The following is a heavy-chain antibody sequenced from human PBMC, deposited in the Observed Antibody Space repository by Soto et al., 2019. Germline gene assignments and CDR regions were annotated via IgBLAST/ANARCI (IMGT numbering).Heavy chain of an antibody. Sequence: QVQLQESGPGLVEPSQTLSLTCTVSGDSISSGYFWSWIRQSPGKGLEWIGHTYNSGTTYINPSLRSRGTISIDTSRNQFSLRLTSVTAADTAVYYCARGPSADKIDYWGQGTLVTVSS. V-gene: IGHV4-30-4*01. CDR3: ARGPSADKIDY. J-gene: IGHJ4*02. CDR1: GDSISSGYF. D-gene: IGHD3-3*01. CDR2: TYNSGTT.